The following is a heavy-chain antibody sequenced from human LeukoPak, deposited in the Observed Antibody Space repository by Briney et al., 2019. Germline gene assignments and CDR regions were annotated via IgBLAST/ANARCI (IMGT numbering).Heavy chain of an antibody. J-gene: IGHJ4*02. Sequence: GGSLRLSCAASGFTLSNAWMSWVRQAPGKGLEWVSAISGSGGSTYYADSVKGRFTISRDNSKNTLYLQMNSLRAEDAAVYYCAKDPERGAAVDYWGQGTLVTVSS. CDR3: AKDPERGAAVDY. CDR1: GFTLSNAW. CDR2: ISGSGGST. V-gene: IGHV3-23*01. D-gene: IGHD6-13*01.